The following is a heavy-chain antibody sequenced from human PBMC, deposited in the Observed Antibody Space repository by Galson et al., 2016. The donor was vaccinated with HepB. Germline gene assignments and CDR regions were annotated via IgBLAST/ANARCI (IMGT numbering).Heavy chain of an antibody. J-gene: IGHJ4*02. CDR2: IYSGGDT. V-gene: IGHV3-53*01. CDR3: ARENYDLWSGYYFGGFDY. CDR1: GLSVSKNY. Sequence: SLRLSCAASGLSVSKNYMSWVRQAPGKGLEWVSVIYSGGDTYYADSVKGRFTISRDNSKDTVYLQMNSLRAEDTAVYYCARENYDLWSGYYFGGFDYWGQGSLVTASS. D-gene: IGHD3-3*01.